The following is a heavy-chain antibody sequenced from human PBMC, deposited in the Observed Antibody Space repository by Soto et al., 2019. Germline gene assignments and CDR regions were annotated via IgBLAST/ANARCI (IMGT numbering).Heavy chain of an antibody. CDR2: INAGNGNT. D-gene: IGHD6-13*01. Sequence: QVQLVQSGAEVKKPGASVKVSCKASGYTFTSYAMHWVRQAPGQRLEWMGWINAGNGNTKYSQKFQGRVTITRDTSARTAYMELSSLRSDDMAVYYCAREGYRFVDIAAAGNWYFDYWGQGTLVTVSS. CDR3: AREGYRFVDIAAAGNWYFDY. J-gene: IGHJ4*02. V-gene: IGHV1-3*01. CDR1: GYTFTSYA.